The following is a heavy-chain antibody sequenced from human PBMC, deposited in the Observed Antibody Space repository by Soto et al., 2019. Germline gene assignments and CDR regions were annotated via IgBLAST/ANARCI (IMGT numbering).Heavy chain of an antibody. Sequence: SETLSLTCTVSGGSITSSNFYWGWVRQPPGKGLEWIGTLYSGGSAYYNASLKSRVAMSVDTSKNQFSLKVTSVTAADTAVCYCVKRSPGTMLDNWGQGTLVTVSS. J-gene: IGHJ4*02. V-gene: IGHV4-39*01. CDR2: LYSGGSA. CDR1: GGSITSSNFY. CDR3: VKRSPGTMLDN.